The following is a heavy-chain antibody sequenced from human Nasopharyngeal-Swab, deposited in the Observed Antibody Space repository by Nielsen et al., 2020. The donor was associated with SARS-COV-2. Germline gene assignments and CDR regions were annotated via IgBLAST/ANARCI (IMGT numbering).Heavy chain of an antibody. J-gene: IGHJ4*02. CDR3: ARDVGRQWLD. Sequence: GGALRLSCAAPGFTFSSYEMNWVRQAPGKGLEWVSYISSSGSTIYYADSVKGRFTISRDNAKNSLYLQMNSLRAEDTAVYYCARDVGRQWLDWGQGTLVTVSS. CDR2: ISSSGSTI. D-gene: IGHD6-19*01. CDR1: GFTFSSYE. V-gene: IGHV3-48*03.